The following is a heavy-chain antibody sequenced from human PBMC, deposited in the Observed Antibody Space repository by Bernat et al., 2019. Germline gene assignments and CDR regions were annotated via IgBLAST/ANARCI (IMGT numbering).Heavy chain of an antibody. CDR3: ARDGMQQQLVGYYFDY. V-gene: IGHV3-30*01. J-gene: IGHJ4*02. D-gene: IGHD6-13*01. CDR1: GVAVRGYA. Sequence: GGGVGEAGGARRGSGAASGVAVRGYAMQGVRQAPGEGLEGVAVIAEDGSNKYYADSVKGRFTISRDNSKNTLYLQMNSLRAEDTAVYYCARDGMQQQLVGYYFDYWGQGTLVTVSS. CDR2: IAEDGSNK.